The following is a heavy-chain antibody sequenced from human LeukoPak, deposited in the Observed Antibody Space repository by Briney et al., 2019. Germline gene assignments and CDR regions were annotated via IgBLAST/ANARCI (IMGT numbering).Heavy chain of an antibody. CDR2: INPNSGAT. CDR1: GYTFSDYY. CDR3: SRGSALNRAYSGYDPPFHY. D-gene: IGHD5-12*01. V-gene: IGHV1-2*02. Sequence: ASVKVSCKASGYTFSDYYMHWVGQAPGPGLEWMGWINPNSGATGYAQKFQGRVTMTRDTSISTADMELNSLRSDDTAMYYCSRGSALNRAYSGYDPPFHYWGQGTLVAVSS. J-gene: IGHJ4*02.